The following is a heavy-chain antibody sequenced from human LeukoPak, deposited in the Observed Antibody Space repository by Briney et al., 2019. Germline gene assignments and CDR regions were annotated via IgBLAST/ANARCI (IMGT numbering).Heavy chain of an antibody. Sequence: GGSLRLSCAASGFSFSNDAISWVRQAAGHGLEWVSAISVTGADRYYADSVQCRVTFSRDNTKDTLYLQMNTLRAEDTAVFYCAKSPSAYCSDGGCYFNYWGQGTLVTVSS. V-gene: IGHV3-23*01. CDR2: ISVTGADR. J-gene: IGHJ4*02. CDR1: GFSFSNDA. D-gene: IGHD2-8*01. CDR3: AKSPSAYCSDGGCYFNY.